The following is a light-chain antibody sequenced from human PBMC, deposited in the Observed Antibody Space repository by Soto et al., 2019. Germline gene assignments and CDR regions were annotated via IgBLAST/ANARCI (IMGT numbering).Light chain of an antibody. J-gene: IGKJ3*01. CDR1: QSLLHITGETL. V-gene: IGKV2-29*01. CDR2: EVS. Sequence: DVVMTQTPLSLSVAPGQPASISCKSSQSLLHITGETLLFWYLQKPGQSPQLLIYEVSTRVSGVPDRFRGSGSGTDFTLTLSRLEPEDCAVYYCQLFGRSPTVGPGTKVDIK. CDR3: QLFGRSPT.